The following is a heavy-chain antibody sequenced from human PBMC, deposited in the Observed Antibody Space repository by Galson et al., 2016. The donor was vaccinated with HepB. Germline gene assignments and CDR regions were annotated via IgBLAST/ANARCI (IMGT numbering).Heavy chain of an antibody. V-gene: IGHV3-21*01. D-gene: IGHD1-14*01. Sequence: SLRLSCAVSGFPASGFTFRSAPTNWLRQAPGKGPEWVSSISGDSLYIYYRDSVKGRFTISRDNDKNAVYLQMNNLRAEDTDLYYCERDRTPLGRFDPWGQGTLVTVSS. CDR3: ERDRTPLGRFDP. CDR2: ISGDSLYI. J-gene: IGHJ5*02. CDR1: GFTFRSAP.